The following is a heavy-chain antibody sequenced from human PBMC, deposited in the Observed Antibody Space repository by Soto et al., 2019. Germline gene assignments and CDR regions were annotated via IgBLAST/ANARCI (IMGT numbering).Heavy chain of an antibody. V-gene: IGHV3-7*03. CDR1: GFTFSSYW. CDR2: IKQDGSEK. J-gene: IGHJ5*02. CDR3: ANYCSSTSCYLDMGNWFDP. D-gene: IGHD2-2*01. Sequence: GGSLRLSCAASGFTFSSYWMSWVRQAPGKGLEWVANIKQDGSEKYYVDSVKGRFTISRDNAKNSLYLQMNSLRAEDTAVYYCANYCSSTSCYLDMGNWFDPWGQGTLVTVSS.